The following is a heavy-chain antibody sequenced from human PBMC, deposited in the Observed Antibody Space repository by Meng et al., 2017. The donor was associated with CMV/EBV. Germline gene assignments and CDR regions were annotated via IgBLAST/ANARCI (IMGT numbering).Heavy chain of an antibody. J-gene: IGHJ5*02. CDR3: ARDRLVVPTNWFDP. D-gene: IGHD2-2*01. CDR2: INPNSGGT. CDR1: GYTFTGYY. Sequence: KASGYTFTGYYMHWVRQAPGRGLEWMGWINPNSGGTNYAQKFQGRVTMTRDTSISTAYMELSRLRSDDTAVYYCARDRLVVPTNWFDPWGQGTLVTVSS. V-gene: IGHV1-2*02.